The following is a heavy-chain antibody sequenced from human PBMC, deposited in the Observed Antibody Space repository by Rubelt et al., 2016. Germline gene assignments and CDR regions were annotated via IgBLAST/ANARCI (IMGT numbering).Heavy chain of an antibody. Sequence: QVQLVQSGAEVKKPGASVKVSCKVSGYARTELSMHWVRQAPGKGLEWMGGFDTEDGETMYGQKFQGRVTMTEDTSTYTAYMERSSLRSEDTGVYYCATGYSSGWYKVDYWGQGTLVTVSS. CDR1: GYARTELS. V-gene: IGHV1-24*01. CDR2: FDTEDGET. CDR3: ATGYSSGWYKVDY. D-gene: IGHD6-19*01. J-gene: IGHJ4*02.